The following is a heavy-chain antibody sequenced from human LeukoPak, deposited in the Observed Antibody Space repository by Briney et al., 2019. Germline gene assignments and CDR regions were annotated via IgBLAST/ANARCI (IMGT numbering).Heavy chain of an antibody. CDR2: IYYSGST. CDR1: GGSISSYY. V-gene: IGHV4-59*01. J-gene: IGHJ4*02. Sequence: PSETLSLTCAVSGGSISSYYWSWIRQPPGKGLEFIWHIYYSGSTNYNPSLKSRVTISVDTFKKQFSLNLSSVTAADTAVYYCAGAFPDSSRYIGPLDHWGQGTLVTVSS. CDR3: AGAFPDSSRYIGPLDH. D-gene: IGHD3-22*01.